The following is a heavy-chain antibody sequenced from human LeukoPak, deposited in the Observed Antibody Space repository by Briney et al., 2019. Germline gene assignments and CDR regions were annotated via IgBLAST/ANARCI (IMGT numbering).Heavy chain of an antibody. CDR2: ISISGYST. Sequence: PGGSLRLSCAASGFTFNNYYMSWIRRAPGKGLEWISYISISGYSTYYADSVKGRFTISRANAKNSLYLQMNNLRPEDTAFYYCARRYDFWSGYYGWFDPWGQGTLVTVSS. D-gene: IGHD3-3*01. J-gene: IGHJ5*02. CDR1: GFTFNNYY. CDR3: ARRYDFWSGYYGWFDP. V-gene: IGHV3-11*04.